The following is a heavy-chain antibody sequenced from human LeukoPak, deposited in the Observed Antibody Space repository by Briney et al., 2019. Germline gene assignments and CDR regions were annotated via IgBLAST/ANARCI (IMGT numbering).Heavy chain of an antibody. V-gene: IGHV1-2*02. Sequence: ASVKVSCKASGYTFTGYYMHWVRQAPGQGLEWMGWINPNSGGTNYAQKFQGRVTMTRDTSISTAYMELSRLRSDDTAVYYCARDGEGYYYGSGSYFHYMDVWGKGTTVTISS. CDR1: GYTFTGYY. CDR2: INPNSGGT. CDR3: ARDGEGYYYGSGSYFHYMDV. J-gene: IGHJ6*03. D-gene: IGHD3-10*01.